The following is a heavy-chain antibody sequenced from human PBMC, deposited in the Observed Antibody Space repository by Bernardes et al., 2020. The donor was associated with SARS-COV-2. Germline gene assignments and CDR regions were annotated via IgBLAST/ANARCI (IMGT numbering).Heavy chain of an antibody. D-gene: IGHD3-9*01. CDR2: MNSDGSYM. CDR3: VRGSNDWTGVDF. J-gene: IGHJ4*02. CDR1: GFMFSRYW. Sequence: GGSLRLSCAASGFMFSRYWMHWVRQAPGKGLVWVSRMNSDGSYMIHVDSVRGRFTISRDNAKDTLYLQMNSLRDEDTAMYYCVRGSNDWTGVDFWGQGTLVTVSS. V-gene: IGHV3-74*01.